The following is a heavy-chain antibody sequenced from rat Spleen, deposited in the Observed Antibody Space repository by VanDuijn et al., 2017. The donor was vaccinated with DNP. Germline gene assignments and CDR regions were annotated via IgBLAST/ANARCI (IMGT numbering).Heavy chain of an antibody. CDR2: ISYDGGST. Sequence: EVQLVETGGGLVQPGRSLKLSCVASGFTFSSYWMYWIRQAPTKGLEWVAYISYDGGSTYYGDSVKGRFTISRDNAKSTLYLQMNSLRSEDMATYYCARGNYGPFDYWGQGTLVTVSS. D-gene: IGHD1-11*01. CDR1: GFTFSSYW. J-gene: IGHJ3*01. V-gene: IGHV5-58*01. CDR3: ARGNYGPFDY.